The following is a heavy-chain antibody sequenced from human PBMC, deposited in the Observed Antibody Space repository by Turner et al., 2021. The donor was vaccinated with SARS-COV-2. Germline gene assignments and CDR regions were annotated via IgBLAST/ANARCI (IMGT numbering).Heavy chain of an antibody. D-gene: IGHD6-13*01. Sequence: EVQVLESGGGLVQPGRSLRLSCIPSRFTFTSYGMSWVRQAPGKVLEWVSSSSGSGGSTFYPDSVKGRFIISRDNSKNTLYLEMNSLRAENTAIYYCAKKSSSWLYFDYWGQGTLVTVSS. CDR1: RFTFTSYG. J-gene: IGHJ4*02. V-gene: IGHV3-23*01. CDR3: AKKSSSWLYFDY. CDR2: SSGSGGST.